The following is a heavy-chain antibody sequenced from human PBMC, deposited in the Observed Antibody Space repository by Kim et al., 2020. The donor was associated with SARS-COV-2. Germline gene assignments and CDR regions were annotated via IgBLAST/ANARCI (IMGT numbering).Heavy chain of an antibody. CDR3: ARGMGRDTSIAARDAFDI. Sequence: ASVKVSCKASGYTFTGYYMHWVRQAPGQGLEWMGRINPNSGGTNYAQKFQGRVTMTRDTSISTAYMELSRLRSDDTAVYYCARGMGRDTSIAARDAFDIWGQGTMVTVSS. D-gene: IGHD6-6*01. V-gene: IGHV1-2*06. CDR2: INPNSGGT. J-gene: IGHJ3*02. CDR1: GYTFTGYY.